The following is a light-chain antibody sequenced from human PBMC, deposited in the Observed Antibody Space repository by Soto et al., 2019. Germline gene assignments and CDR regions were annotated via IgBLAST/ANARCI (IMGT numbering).Light chain of an antibody. CDR1: QGISSY. CDR3: QQLNAYPLT. CDR2: GAS. Sequence: DIQLTQSPSFLSASVGDRVTITCRASQGISSYLAWFQQKPGRAPNLLIYGASTLQSGVPSRFSGSGSGTDLTLTISNLQPEDFATYYCQQLNAYPLTFGQGTRLEI. J-gene: IGKJ5*01. V-gene: IGKV1-9*01.